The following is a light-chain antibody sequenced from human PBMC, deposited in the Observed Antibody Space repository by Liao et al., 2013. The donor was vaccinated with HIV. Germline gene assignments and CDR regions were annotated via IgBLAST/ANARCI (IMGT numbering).Light chain of an antibody. V-gene: IGLV3-21*04. J-gene: IGLJ3*02. CDR1: NIGIKN. CDR3: QVWLTGSGHPV. CDR2: YDR. Sequence: SYVLTQPPSVSAALGVTAKITCGGNNIGIKNVHWYQQKPGQAPVLLIYYDRARPSEIPERFSGSNSANTATLTISRVEVGDDADYFCQVWLTGSGHPVFGGGTKLTVL.